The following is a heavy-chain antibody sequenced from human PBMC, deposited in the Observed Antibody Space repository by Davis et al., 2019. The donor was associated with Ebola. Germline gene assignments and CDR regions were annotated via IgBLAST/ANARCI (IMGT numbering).Heavy chain of an antibody. D-gene: IGHD5-18*01. Sequence: GESLKISCAASGFTFSSYSMNWVRQAPGKGLEWVSALSDTSSSPYYADSVKGRFTISRDNSKNTLYLQMSSLRAEDTALYYCAKDLGFYSYGKIDYWGQGTLITVSS. J-gene: IGHJ4*02. CDR1: GFTFSSYS. V-gene: IGHV3-23*01. CDR3: AKDLGFYSYGKIDY. CDR2: LSDTSSSP.